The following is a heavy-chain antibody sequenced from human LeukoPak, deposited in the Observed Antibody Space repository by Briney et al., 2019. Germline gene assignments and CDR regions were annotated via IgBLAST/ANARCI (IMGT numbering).Heavy chain of an antibody. J-gene: IGHJ4*02. V-gene: IGHV3-64*01. CDR1: GFTFSSYA. Sequence: GGSLRLSCAASGFTFSSYAMHWVRQAPGKGLEYVSAISSNGGSTYYANSVKGRFTISRDNAKNSLYLQMDSLRAEDTAVYYCARDTVVVPGALFDYWGQGTLVTVSS. D-gene: IGHD2-2*01. CDR3: ARDTVVVPGALFDY. CDR2: ISSNGGST.